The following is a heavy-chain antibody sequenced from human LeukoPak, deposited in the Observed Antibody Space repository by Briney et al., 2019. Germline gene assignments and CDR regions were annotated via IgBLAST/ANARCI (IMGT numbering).Heavy chain of an antibody. J-gene: IGHJ5*02. CDR3: ARRGYSYGYWSADWFDP. Sequence: KASETLSLTCTVSGGSISSGDYYWSWIRQPPGEGLEWIVYIYYSGSTNYNPSLKSRVTISVDTSKNQFSLKLSSVTAADTAVYYCARRGYSYGYWSADWFDPWGQGTLVTVSS. CDR2: IYYSGST. CDR1: GGSISSGDYY. V-gene: IGHV4-61*08. D-gene: IGHD5-18*01.